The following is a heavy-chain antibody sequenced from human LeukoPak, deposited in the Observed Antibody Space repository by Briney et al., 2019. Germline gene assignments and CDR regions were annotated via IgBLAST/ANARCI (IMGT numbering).Heavy chain of an antibody. Sequence: PSETLSLTCTVSGGSISSSSYYWGWTRHPPGKGLEWIGSIYYSGSTYYNPSLKSRVTISVDTSKNQFSLQLSSVTAADTAVYYCVRYDPTYYWFDPWGQGTLVTVSS. CDR2: IYYSGST. CDR1: GGSISSSSYY. J-gene: IGHJ5*02. CDR3: VRYDPTYYWFDP. V-gene: IGHV4-39*07. D-gene: IGHD2-21*01.